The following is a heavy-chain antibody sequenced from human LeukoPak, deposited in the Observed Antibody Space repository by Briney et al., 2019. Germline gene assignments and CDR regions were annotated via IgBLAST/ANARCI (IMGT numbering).Heavy chain of an antibody. CDR3: AREYCSTTRCYMADY. Sequence: ASVKVSCKASEYTFTAYYVHWVRQAPGQGLEWMGWISGYNGNTNYAQKLQGRVTMTTDTSTSTAYMELRSLRSDDTAVYYCAREYCSTTRCYMADYWGQGTLVTVSS. CDR1: EYTFTAYY. J-gene: IGHJ4*02. D-gene: IGHD2-2*01. V-gene: IGHV1-18*04. CDR2: ISGYNGNT.